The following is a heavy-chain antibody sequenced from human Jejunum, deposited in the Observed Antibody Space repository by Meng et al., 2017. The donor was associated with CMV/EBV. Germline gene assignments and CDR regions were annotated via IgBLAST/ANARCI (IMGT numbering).Heavy chain of an antibody. CDR1: SESFSAYY. CDR2: IYHSGTT. Sequence: LPCAVYSESFSAYYWSWIRQPPGKGLEWIGEIYHSGTTNYNPSLKSRVTISVDTSKNQFSLKLTSVTAADTAVYYCARSVDGMDVWGQGTTVTVSS. J-gene: IGHJ6*02. CDR3: ARSVDGMDV. V-gene: IGHV4-34*01.